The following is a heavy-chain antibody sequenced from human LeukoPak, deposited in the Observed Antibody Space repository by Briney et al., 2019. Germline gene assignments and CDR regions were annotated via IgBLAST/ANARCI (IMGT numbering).Heavy chain of an antibody. D-gene: IGHD2-2*01. J-gene: IGHJ5*02. CDR2: IIPIFGTA. Sequence: SAKVSCKASGGTFSSYAISWVRQAPGQGLEWMGGIIPIFGTANYAQKFQGRVTITADESTSTAYMELSSLRSEDTAVYYCARTPQDIVVVPAAMQGWFDPWGQGTLVTVSS. CDR3: ARTPQDIVVVPAAMQGWFDP. V-gene: IGHV1-69*13. CDR1: GGTFSSYA.